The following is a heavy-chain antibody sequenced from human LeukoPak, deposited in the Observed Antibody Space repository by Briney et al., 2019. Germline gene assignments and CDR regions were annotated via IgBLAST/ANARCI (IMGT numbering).Heavy chain of an antibody. CDR3: ARVQRGGGTSRWFDP. CDR1: GFTVSNNY. CDR2: IHSDGST. D-gene: IGHD1-1*01. V-gene: IGHV3-53*03. Sequence: XGSLRLSCAASGFTVSNNYMSWVRQLPGKGLEWVSIIHSDGSTDYAESVKGRFTISRDNSKNTLYLQVNSLRVEDTAVYYCARVQRGGGTSRWFDPWGQGTLVAVSS. J-gene: IGHJ5*02.